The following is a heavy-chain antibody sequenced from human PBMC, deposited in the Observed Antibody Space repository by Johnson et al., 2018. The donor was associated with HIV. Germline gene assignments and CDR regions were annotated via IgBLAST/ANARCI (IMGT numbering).Heavy chain of an antibody. V-gene: IGHV3-74*01. CDR2: INSDGSST. J-gene: IGHJ3*02. CDR1: GFTFSSYW. D-gene: IGHD3-9*01. CDR3: AKDRRVFDWFNAYDAFDI. Sequence: VQLVESGGGLVQPGGSLRLSCAASGFTFSSYWMHWVRQAPGKGLVWVSRINSDGSSTSYADSVKGRFTISRDNSKNTLYLQMNSRRADDTAVYYCAKDRRVFDWFNAYDAFDIWGQGTMVTVSS.